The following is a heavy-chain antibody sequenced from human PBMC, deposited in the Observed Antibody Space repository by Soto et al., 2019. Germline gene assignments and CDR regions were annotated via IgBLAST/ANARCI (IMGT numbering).Heavy chain of an antibody. D-gene: IGHD3-3*01. V-gene: IGHV3-30-3*01. Sequence: QVQPVESGGGVVQPGRSLRLSCAASGFTFSSYAMHWVRQAPGKGLEGVAVISYDGSNKYYVDSVKGRFSISRDNSKNTLYLQMNSLRAEDTAVYYCAREIERLLGYWGQGTLVTVSS. CDR2: ISYDGSNK. J-gene: IGHJ4*02. CDR3: AREIERLLGY. CDR1: GFTFSSYA.